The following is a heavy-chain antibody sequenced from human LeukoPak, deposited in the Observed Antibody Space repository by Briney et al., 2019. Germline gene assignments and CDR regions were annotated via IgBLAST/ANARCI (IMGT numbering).Heavy chain of an antibody. CDR2: ISSRSSNK. CDR3: ARPSNEGQWLVGQGVDY. J-gene: IGHJ4*02. V-gene: IGHV3-11*04. D-gene: IGHD6-19*01. CDR1: GFTFSNYY. Sequence: GGSLRLSCAGSGFTFSNYYMSWIRQAPGKGLVWISYISSRSSNKYYADSVKGRFTISRDNAKKSMYLEMNSLRAEDTAVYYCARPSNEGQWLVGQGVDYWGQGTLVTVSS.